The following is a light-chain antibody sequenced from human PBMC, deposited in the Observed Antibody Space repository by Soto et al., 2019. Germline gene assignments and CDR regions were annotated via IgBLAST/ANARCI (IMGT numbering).Light chain of an antibody. V-gene: IGLV2-8*01. CDR1: SSDVGAYDY. J-gene: IGLJ1*01. Sequence: QSVLTQPPSASGSPGQSVTISCTGTSSDVGAYDYVSWYQQHPGKAPKLLLYEVNKRPSGVPDRFSGSKSGNTASLTVFGLQAEDEADYYCSSYAGTNNWGVFGTGTKVTV. CDR3: SSYAGTNNWGV. CDR2: EVN.